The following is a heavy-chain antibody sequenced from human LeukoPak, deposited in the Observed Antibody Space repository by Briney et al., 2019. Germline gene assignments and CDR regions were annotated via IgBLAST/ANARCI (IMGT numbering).Heavy chain of an antibody. V-gene: IGHV3-43D*03. CDR3: AKDKYSYGSGPFDY. CDR1: GFTFDDYA. J-gene: IGHJ4*02. D-gene: IGHD5-18*01. CDR2: ISWDGGST. Sequence: PGGSLRLSCAASGFTFDDYAMHWVRQAPGKGLEWVSLISWDGGSTYYADSVKGRFTISRDNSKNSLYLQMNSLRAEDTALYYCAKDKYSYGSGPFDYWGQGTLVTVSS.